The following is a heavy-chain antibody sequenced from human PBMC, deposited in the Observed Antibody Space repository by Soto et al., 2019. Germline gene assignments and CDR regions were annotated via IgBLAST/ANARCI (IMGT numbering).Heavy chain of an antibody. Sequence: GGSLRLSCAASGFTFSSYSMNWVRQAPGKGLEWVSSISSSSSYIYYADSVKGRFTISRDNAKNSLYLQMNSLRAEDTAVYYCARDLAARPNPKYYYYYYGMDVWGQGTMVTVSS. CDR1: GFTFSSYS. D-gene: IGHD6-6*01. CDR3: ARDLAARPNPKYYYYYYGMDV. V-gene: IGHV3-21*01. J-gene: IGHJ6*02. CDR2: ISSSSSYI.